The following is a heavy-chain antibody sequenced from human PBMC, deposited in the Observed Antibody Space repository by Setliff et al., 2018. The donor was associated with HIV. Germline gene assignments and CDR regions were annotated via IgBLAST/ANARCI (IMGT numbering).Heavy chain of an antibody. D-gene: IGHD3-10*01. Sequence: GGSLRLSCAASGFTFSSYAMAWVRQAPGKGLEWVSAISRSADATYYADSVKGRFTISRDNSKNTLYLQMKSLRDEDTAVYYCAKDRVPHYWGQGILVTVSS. CDR3: AKDRVPHY. J-gene: IGHJ4*01. CDR2: ISRSADAT. CDR1: GFTFSSYA. V-gene: IGHV3-23*01.